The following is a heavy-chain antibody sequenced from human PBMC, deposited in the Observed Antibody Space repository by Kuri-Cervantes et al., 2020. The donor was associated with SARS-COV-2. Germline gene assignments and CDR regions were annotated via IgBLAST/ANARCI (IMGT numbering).Heavy chain of an antibody. CDR3: ARVMDIVATMGVLANYGMDV. V-gene: IGHV4-59*05. J-gene: IGHJ6*02. CDR1: GGSISSYY. D-gene: IGHD5-12*01. Sequence: SETLSLTCTVSGGSISSYYWSWIRQPPGKGLEWIGSIYYSGSTYYNPSLKSRVTISVDTSKNQFSLKLSSVTAADTAVYYCARVMDIVATMGVLANYGMDVCDQGTTVTVSS. CDR2: IYYSGST.